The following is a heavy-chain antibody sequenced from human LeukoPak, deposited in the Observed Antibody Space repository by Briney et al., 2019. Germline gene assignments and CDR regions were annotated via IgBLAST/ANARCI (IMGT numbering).Heavy chain of an antibody. CDR1: GFTFSSYA. CDR2: ISGSGGST. CDR3: AKDHRYSSSQATGVDY. D-gene: IGHD6-6*01. J-gene: IGHJ4*02. Sequence: PGGSLRLSCAASGFTFSSYAMSWVRQAPGKGLEWVSAISGSGGSTYYADSVKGRFTISRDNSKNTLYLQMNSLRAEDTAVYYCAKDHRYSSSQATGVDYWGQGTLVTVSS. V-gene: IGHV3-23*01.